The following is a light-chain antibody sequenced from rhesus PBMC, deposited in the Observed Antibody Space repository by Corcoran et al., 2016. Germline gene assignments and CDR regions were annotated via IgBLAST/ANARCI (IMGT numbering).Light chain of an antibody. V-gene: IGKV3-42*02. CDR2: DAS. CDR1: QSVGSN. CDR3: QQYNNWNS. J-gene: IGKJ2*01. Sequence: ETVVTQSPATLSLSPGERATLSCRASQSVGSNLAWYQQKPGQSPKLLIYDASSRATGIPDRSRGSGSGTEFTLTISSLEPEDVGVYYCQQYNNWNSFGQGTKVEIK.